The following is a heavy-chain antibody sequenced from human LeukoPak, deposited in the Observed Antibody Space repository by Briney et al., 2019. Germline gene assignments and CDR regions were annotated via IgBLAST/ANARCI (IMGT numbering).Heavy chain of an antibody. D-gene: IGHD6-19*01. CDR1: GGSISSSSYY. V-gene: IGHV4-39*07. J-gene: IGHJ4*02. CDR2: IYYSGST. CDR3: ARQEQGAGKDFFDY. Sequence: SETLSLTCTVSGGSISSSSYYWGWIRQPPGKGLEWIGSIYYSGSTYYNPSLKSRVTISVDTSKNQFSLKLSSVTAADTAVYYCARQEQGAGKDFFDYWGQGTLVTVSS.